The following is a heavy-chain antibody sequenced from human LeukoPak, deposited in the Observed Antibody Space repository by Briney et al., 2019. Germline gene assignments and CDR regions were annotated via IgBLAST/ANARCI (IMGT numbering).Heavy chain of an antibody. J-gene: IGHJ3*02. V-gene: IGHV1-18*01. CDR3: AILINTLTVAGDAFDI. CDR1: GYTFTSYG. D-gene: IGHD6-19*01. Sequence: GASVKVSCKASGYTFTSYGISWVRQAPGQGLEWMGWISAYNGNTNYAQKLQGRVTMTTDTSTSTAYMELRSLRSDDTAVYYCAILINTLTVAGDAFDIWGQGTMVTVSS. CDR2: ISAYNGNT.